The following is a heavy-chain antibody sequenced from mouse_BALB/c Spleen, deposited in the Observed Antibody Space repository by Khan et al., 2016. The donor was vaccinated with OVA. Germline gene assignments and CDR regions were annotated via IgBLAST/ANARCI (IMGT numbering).Heavy chain of an antibody. V-gene: IGHV1-7*01. D-gene: IGHD2-10*02. Sequence: VQLQQSGAELAKPGASVKMSCTASGYTFTTYWIHWIKQRPGQGLEWIGYINPSTGYTEYNKNFKGKATLTADDSSSTAYMQLNSLTSADSVVYYCARRGLYGLFAYWGQGTLVTVSA. CDR1: GYTFTTYW. CDR2: INPSTGYT. CDR3: ARRGLYGLFAY. J-gene: IGHJ3*01.